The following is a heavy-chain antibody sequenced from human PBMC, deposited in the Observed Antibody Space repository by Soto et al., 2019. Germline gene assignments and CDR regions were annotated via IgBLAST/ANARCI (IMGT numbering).Heavy chain of an antibody. D-gene: IGHD2-21*02. CDR2: IYYSGST. V-gene: IGHV4-39*07. CDR3: ARLTDCGGDCPLFDY. Sequence: PSETLSLTCTVSGGSISSSSYYWGWIRQPPGKGLEWIGSIYYSGSTYYNPSLKSRVTISVDTSKNQFSLKLSSVTAADTAVYYCARLTDCGGDCPLFDYWGQGTLVTVSS. CDR1: GGSISSSSYY. J-gene: IGHJ4*02.